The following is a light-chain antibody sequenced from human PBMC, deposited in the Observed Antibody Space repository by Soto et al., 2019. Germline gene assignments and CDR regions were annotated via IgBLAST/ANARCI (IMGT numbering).Light chain of an antibody. Sequence: QSALTQPASLSGSPGQSITISCTGTSSDIGAYDYVSWYQLHPGKAPKLMIYEVSNRPSGVSNRFSGSKSGDTASLTISGLQAEDEADYYCSSYTSRTTLYVFGTGNQLTVL. CDR3: SSYTSRTTLYV. V-gene: IGLV2-14*01. CDR2: EVS. CDR1: SSDIGAYDY. J-gene: IGLJ1*01.